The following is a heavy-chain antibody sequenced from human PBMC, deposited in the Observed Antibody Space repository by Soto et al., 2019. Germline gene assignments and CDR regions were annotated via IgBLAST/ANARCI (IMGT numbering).Heavy chain of an antibody. D-gene: IGHD3-3*01. CDR3: ARDLYFGYYDFWSGYYRADY. CDR1: GYTFTSYA. V-gene: IGHV1-3*01. CDR2: INAGNGNT. Sequence: GASVKVSCKASGYTFTSYAMHWVRQAPGQRLEWMGWINAGNGNTKYSQKIQGRVTITRDTSASTAYMELSSLRSEDTAVYYCARDLYFGYYDFWSGYYRADYWGQGTLVTVSS. J-gene: IGHJ4*02.